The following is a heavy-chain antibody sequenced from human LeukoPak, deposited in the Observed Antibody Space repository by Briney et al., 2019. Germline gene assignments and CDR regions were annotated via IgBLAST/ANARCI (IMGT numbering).Heavy chain of an antibody. J-gene: IGHJ5*02. Sequence: SETLSLTYTVSGYSISSGYYWGWIRQPPGKGLEWIGSIYHSGSTYYNPSLKSRVTISVDTSKNQFSLKLSSVTAAGTAVYYCASPISPWGQGTLVTVSS. CDR1: GYSISSGYY. CDR2: IYHSGST. CDR3: ASPISP. V-gene: IGHV4-38-2*02. D-gene: IGHD3-3*01.